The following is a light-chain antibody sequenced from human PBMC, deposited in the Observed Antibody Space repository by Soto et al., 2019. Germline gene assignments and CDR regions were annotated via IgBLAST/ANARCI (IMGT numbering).Light chain of an antibody. CDR3: QQYVLSGT. CDR2: GAS. V-gene: IGKV3-20*01. Sequence: TMFTPSSVTLSQTSRERATLSCRACQSVSNDYLAWYQQKPGQAPRLLIYGASNRATGIPDRFSGSGSGTDFTLTNSRLEPEDSAVYYCQQYVLSGTFAQGTMVDIK. CDR1: QSVSNDY. J-gene: IGKJ1*01.